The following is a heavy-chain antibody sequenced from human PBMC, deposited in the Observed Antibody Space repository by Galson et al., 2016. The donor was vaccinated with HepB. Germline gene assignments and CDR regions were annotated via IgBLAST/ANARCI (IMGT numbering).Heavy chain of an antibody. CDR3: ARDDYFRLGY. D-gene: IGHD3-16*01. J-gene: IGHJ4*02. CDR1: GFTFDSYW. CDR2: ITSSSDTM. V-gene: IGHV3-48*02. Sequence: SLRLSCAASGFTFDSYWMSWVRQAPGKGLEWIAWITSSSDTMYYADSVKGRFTISRDNAKNSLYLEMNSLRDEDTAVYYWARDDYFRLGYWGQGTLVTVSS.